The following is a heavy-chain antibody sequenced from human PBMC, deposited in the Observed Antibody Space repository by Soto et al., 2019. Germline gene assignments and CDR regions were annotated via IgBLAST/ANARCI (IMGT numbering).Heavy chain of an antibody. CDR1: GGTFSSYA. D-gene: IGHD3-3*02. Sequence: QVQLVQSGSEVKKPGSSVKVSCKASGGTFSSYAISWVRQVPGQGLEWMGGIMPIFGTPDYAQKFQGRVTINADESTSIAYMELSSLRSEDTGVYYCARDKDRPQLGGNYYYMMDVWGQGTTVTVSS. CDR2: IMPIFGTP. J-gene: IGHJ6*02. V-gene: IGHV1-69*12. CDR3: ARDKDRPQLGGNYYYMMDV.